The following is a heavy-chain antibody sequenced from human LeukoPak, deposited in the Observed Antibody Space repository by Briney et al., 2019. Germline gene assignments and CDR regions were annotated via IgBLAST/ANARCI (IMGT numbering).Heavy chain of an antibody. J-gene: IGHJ4*02. CDR3: AKGCSGSTTCFLIDC. Sequence: PGGSLRLSCAASGFTFSGHGMHWVRQAPGKGLEWVAVISSDGSYKKYVDSVKGRFTISRDNSKNTLYLEVNSLTTEDTAVYHCAKGCSGSTTCFLIDCWGQGTLVTVSS. V-gene: IGHV3-30*18. CDR2: ISSDGSYK. CDR1: GFTFSGHG. D-gene: IGHD2-2*01.